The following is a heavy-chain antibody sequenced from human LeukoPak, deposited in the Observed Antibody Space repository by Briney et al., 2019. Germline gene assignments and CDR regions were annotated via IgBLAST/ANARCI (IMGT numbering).Heavy chain of an antibody. CDR2: INPSGGST. CDR1: GYTFTSYY. J-gene: IGHJ4*02. V-gene: IGHV1-46*01. CDR3: ARTKEEYYFDY. Sequence: ASVKVSCKASGYTFTSYYMHWVRQAPGQGLEWMGIINPSGGSTSYAQKFQGRVTMTRDTSISTAYMELSRLRSDDTAVYYCARTKEEYYFDYWGQGTLVTVSS.